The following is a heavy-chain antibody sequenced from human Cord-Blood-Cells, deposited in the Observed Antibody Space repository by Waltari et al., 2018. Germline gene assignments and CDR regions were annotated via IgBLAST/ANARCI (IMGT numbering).Heavy chain of an antibody. V-gene: IGHV1-46*01. CDR3: ARNDIVVVPAALGAFDI. Sequence: QVQLVQSGAEVKKPGASVKVSCKASGYTFTSYYMHWVRQAPGQGLEWMGIINPSGGSKRSAQKFQGRVTMTRDTSTSTVYMELSSLRSEDTAVYYCARNDIVVVPAALGAFDIWGQGTMVTVSS. CDR1: GYTFTSYY. CDR2: INPSGGSK. D-gene: IGHD2-2*01. J-gene: IGHJ3*02.